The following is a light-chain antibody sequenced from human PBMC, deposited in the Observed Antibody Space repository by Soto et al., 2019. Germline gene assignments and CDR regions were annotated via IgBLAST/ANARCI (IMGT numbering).Light chain of an antibody. J-gene: IGLJ1*01. Sequence: QSVLTQPPSVSGAPGQRVTISCTGSSSNIGAGYDVHWYQQLPGTAPKLLIYGNSNRPSGVPDRFSGSKSGTSASLAITGLQAEDEADDYCQSYDSSLSVYVFGTGTKLTVL. CDR3: QSYDSSLSVYV. CDR1: SSNIGAGYD. CDR2: GNS. V-gene: IGLV1-40*01.